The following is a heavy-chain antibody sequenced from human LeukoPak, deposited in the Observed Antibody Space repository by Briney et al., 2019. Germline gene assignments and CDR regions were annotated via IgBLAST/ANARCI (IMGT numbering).Heavy chain of an antibody. V-gene: IGHV3-23*01. J-gene: IGHJ6*02. CDR2: ISGSGGST. Sequence: PGGSLRLSCAASGFTFSNSAMNWVRQAPGKGLEWVSSISGSGGSTNYADSVRGRFTISRDNAKNSLYLQMSSLRAEDAAVYYCAREGGYQYYYAMDVWGQGTTVTVSS. D-gene: IGHD3-16*01. CDR1: GFTFSNSA. CDR3: AREGGYQYYYAMDV.